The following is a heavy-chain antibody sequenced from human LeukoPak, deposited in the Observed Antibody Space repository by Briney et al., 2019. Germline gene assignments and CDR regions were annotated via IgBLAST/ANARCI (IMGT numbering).Heavy chain of an antibody. J-gene: IGHJ5*02. CDR3: ARESLHRSSPLIDP. V-gene: IGHV1-3*03. CDR1: GYTFTSYA. Sequence: GASVKVSCKASGYTFTSYAMHWVRQAPGQRLEWMGWINAGNGNTKYSQEFQGRVTITRDTSASTAYMELSSLRSEDMAVYYCARESLHRSSPLIDPWGQGTLVTVSS. CDR2: INAGNGNT. D-gene: IGHD6-13*01.